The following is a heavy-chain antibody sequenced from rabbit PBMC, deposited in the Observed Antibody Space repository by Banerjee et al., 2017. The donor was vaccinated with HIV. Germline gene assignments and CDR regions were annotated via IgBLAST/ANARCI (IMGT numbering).Heavy chain of an antibody. D-gene: IGHD6-1*01. Sequence: QEHLEESGGDLVKPEGSLTLACTASGFSFSSSYWICWVRQAPGKGLEWIAYIYPDYGSTDYASWVNGRFTISLDNAQNTAFLQMTSLTAADTATYFCARGGNGGAGYDLWGQGTLVTV. CDR2: IYPDYGST. CDR3: ARGGNGGAGYDL. CDR1: GFSFSSSYW. J-gene: IGHJ6*01. V-gene: IGHV1S45*01.